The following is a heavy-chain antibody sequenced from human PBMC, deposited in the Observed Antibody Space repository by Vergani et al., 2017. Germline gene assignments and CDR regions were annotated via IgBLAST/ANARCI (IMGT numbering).Heavy chain of an antibody. CDR3: AKDRGGSSYDY. D-gene: IGHD6-6*01. V-gene: IGHV3-7*03. J-gene: IGHJ4*02. Sequence: VQLVESGGGLVKPGGSLRLSCTASRFTFSDYYMTWIRQAPGKGLEWVANIKQDGSEKYYVDSEKGRFTISRDNSKNTLYLQMNSLRAEDTDVYYCAKDRGGSSYDYWGQATLVTVSS. CDR2: IKQDGSEK. CDR1: RFTFSDYY.